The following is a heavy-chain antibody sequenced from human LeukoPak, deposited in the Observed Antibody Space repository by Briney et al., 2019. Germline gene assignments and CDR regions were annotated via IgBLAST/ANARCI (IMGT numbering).Heavy chain of an antibody. CDR2: ISGGQTI. V-gene: IGHV3-48*03. Sequence: PGGSLRLSCAASGFTFSSYEMNWVRQAPGKGLEWVAYISGGQTIYYAGSVKGRFTISRDNAKNSLYLQMNSLRADDTAVYYCAREGRSGSYWGYFDYWGQGTLVTVSS. J-gene: IGHJ4*02. D-gene: IGHD1-26*01. CDR3: AREGRSGSYWGYFDY. CDR1: GFTFSSYE.